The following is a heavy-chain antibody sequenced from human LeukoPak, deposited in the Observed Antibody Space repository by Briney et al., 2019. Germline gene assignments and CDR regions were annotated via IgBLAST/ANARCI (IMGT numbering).Heavy chain of an antibody. J-gene: IGHJ4*02. CDR1: GFTLSSYE. Sequence: GGSLRLSCAASGFTLSSYEMNWVRPAPGKGLEWISYISSSGSTIYYGDSVKGRFTISRDSAKNSLYLQMNSLRAEDTAVYYCAKGWDSGPHFGSWGQGTLVTVSS. D-gene: IGHD1-26*01. CDR2: ISSSGSTI. V-gene: IGHV3-48*03. CDR3: AKGWDSGPHFGS.